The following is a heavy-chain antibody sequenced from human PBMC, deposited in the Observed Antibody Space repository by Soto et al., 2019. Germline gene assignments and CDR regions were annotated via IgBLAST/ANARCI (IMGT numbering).Heavy chain of an antibody. Sequence: ASVKVSCKVSGYTLTELSMHWVRQAPGKGLEWMGGFDPEDGETIYAQKFQGRVTMTEDTSTDTAYMELSSLRSEDTAVYYCATLPVRGVSPRGFSWFDPWGQRTLVTVPQ. D-gene: IGHD3-10*01. V-gene: IGHV1-24*01. J-gene: IGHJ5*02. CDR1: GYTLTELS. CDR3: ATLPVRGVSPRGFSWFDP. CDR2: FDPEDGET.